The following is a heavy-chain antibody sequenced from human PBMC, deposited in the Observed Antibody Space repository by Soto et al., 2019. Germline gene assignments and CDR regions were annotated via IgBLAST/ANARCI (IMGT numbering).Heavy chain of an antibody. CDR1: GGSISSGGYS. V-gene: IGHV4-30-2*01. CDR3: ARVRSTVTTLSWFDP. J-gene: IGHJ5*02. CDR2: IYHSGST. D-gene: IGHD4-17*01. Sequence: QLQLQESGSGLVKPSQTLSLTCAVSGGSISSGGYSWSWIRQPPGKGLEWIGYIYHSGSTYYNPSLKSQVTISVDRSKNQFSLKLSSVTAADTAVYYCARVRSTVTTLSWFDPWGQGTLVTVSS.